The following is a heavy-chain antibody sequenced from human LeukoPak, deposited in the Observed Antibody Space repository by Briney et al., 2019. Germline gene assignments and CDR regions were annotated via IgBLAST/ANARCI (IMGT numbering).Heavy chain of an antibody. CDR3: ARATVTVKVDY. D-gene: IGHD4-17*01. CDR2: FYYSGST. Sequence: SSETLSLTCTVSGDSISSSSYYWGWIRQPPGKGLEWIGSFYYSGSTYYTPSLKSRVTISVDTSKNQFSLKLSSVTAADTAAYYCARATVTVKVDYWGQGTLVTVSS. CDR1: GDSISSSSYY. J-gene: IGHJ4*02. V-gene: IGHV4-39*01.